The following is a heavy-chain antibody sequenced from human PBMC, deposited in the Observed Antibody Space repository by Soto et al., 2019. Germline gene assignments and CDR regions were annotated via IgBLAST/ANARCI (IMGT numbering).Heavy chain of an antibody. V-gene: IGHV4-34*01. CDR3: ARGRRTAVTIDY. Sequence: QVQLQQWGAGLLKPSETLSLTCAVYGGSFSGYYWSWIRQPPGKGLEWIGEINHSGSTNYNPSLKSRVTISVDTSTNQFALKLNSVSAADTAVYYCARGRRTAVTIDYWGQGTLVTVSS. J-gene: IGHJ4*02. CDR2: INHSGST. D-gene: IGHD4-17*01. CDR1: GGSFSGYY.